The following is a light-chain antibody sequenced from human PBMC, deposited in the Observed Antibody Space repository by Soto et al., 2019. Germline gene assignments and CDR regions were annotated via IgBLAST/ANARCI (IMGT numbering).Light chain of an antibody. CDR1: SSDVGAYNF. CDR3: SSYAGSISWV. Sequence: QSALTQPPSASGSPGQSVTISCTGTSSDVGAYNFVSWYQQHPGRAPKLMIYEVTRRPSGVPDRFSGSKSGSTASLTVSGLQAEDEADYYCSSYAGSISWVFGGGTKLTVL. V-gene: IGLV2-8*01. J-gene: IGLJ2*01. CDR2: EVT.